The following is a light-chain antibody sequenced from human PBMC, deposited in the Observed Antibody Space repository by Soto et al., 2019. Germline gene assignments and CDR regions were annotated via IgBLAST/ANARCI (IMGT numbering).Light chain of an antibody. V-gene: IGKV3-20*01. CDR3: QQYEASPYT. Sequence: EIVFTQSPGTLSLSPGESATLSCRASQRIDGRKLAWYHQKPGQAPRLLMYSTSHRPGGIPDRFSGSGSGTDFTLTISRLEPDDFAVYYCQQYEASPYTFGPGSKLEIK. J-gene: IGKJ2*01. CDR1: QRIDGRK. CDR2: STS.